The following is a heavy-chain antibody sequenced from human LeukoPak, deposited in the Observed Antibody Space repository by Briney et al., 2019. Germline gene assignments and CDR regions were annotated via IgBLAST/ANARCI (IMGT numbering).Heavy chain of an antibody. V-gene: IGHV3-23*01. CDR3: AKDTGAWPEAFDI. Sequence: GGCLRLSCAASGFTFSNYAMSWVRQAPGKGLEWVSGISGSGDSTSYADSVKGRFSISRDKSKSTVYLQMNRLRAEDTAVYYCAKDTGAWPEAFDIWGQGTMVTVSS. J-gene: IGHJ3*02. CDR2: ISGSGDST. CDR1: GFTFSNYA. D-gene: IGHD1-14*01.